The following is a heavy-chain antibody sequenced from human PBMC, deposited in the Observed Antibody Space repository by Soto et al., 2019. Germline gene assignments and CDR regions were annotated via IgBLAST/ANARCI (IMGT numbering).Heavy chain of an antibody. J-gene: IGHJ4*02. Sequence: GGSLRLSCAASGFTFSSYALHWVRQAPGKGLEWVAVISYAGSNKYYADSVKGRFTIARDNSKNTLYLQMNSLRAEDTAVDDCARDRGSTPYCGGDCDVDYWGQGTLVTVSS. V-gene: IGHV3-30*04. CDR1: GFTFSSYA. D-gene: IGHD2-21*02. CDR2: ISYAGSNK. CDR3: ARDRGSTPYCGGDCDVDY.